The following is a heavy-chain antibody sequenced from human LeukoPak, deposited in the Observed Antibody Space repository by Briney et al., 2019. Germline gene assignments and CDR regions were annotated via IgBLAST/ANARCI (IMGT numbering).Heavy chain of an antibody. Sequence: GGSLRLSCAASGFTFSSYAMHWVRQAPGKGLEWVAVISYDGSNKYYADSVKGRFTISRDNSKNTLYLQMNSLRAEDTAVYYCARLGTTVTTGLDYWGQGTLVTVSS. CDR1: GFTFSSYA. CDR3: ARLGTTVTTGLDY. J-gene: IGHJ4*02. CDR2: ISYDGSNK. D-gene: IGHD4-17*01. V-gene: IGHV3-30-3*01.